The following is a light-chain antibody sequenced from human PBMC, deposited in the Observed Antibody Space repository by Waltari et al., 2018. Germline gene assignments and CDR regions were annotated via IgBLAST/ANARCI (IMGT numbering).Light chain of an antibody. CDR2: YAT. J-gene: IGLJ1*01. Sequence: QSALSQPASVSGSPGQSLTITCTGASTDLASYNLVAWYQHHPNRAPKLIIYYATKPPSGISRRFSGAKSGATASLRISGLQADDEADYYCCSYTGSSTSYGCGGGTKVTVL. CDR3: CSYTGSSTSYG. CDR1: STDLASYNL. V-gene: IGLV2-23*01.